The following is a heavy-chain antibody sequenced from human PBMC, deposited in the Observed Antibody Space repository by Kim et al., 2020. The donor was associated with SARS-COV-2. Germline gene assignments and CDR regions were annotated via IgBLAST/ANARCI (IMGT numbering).Heavy chain of an antibody. Sequence: GGSLRLSCAASGFTFSSYWMHWVRQAPGKGLVWVSRINSDGSSTSYADSVKGRFTISRDNAKNTLYLQMNSLRAEDTAVYYCAREATLDCGGDCYSFAYYYYGMDVWGQGTTVTVSS. J-gene: IGHJ6*02. CDR2: INSDGSST. CDR1: GFTFSSYW. CDR3: AREATLDCGGDCYSFAYYYYGMDV. D-gene: IGHD2-21*02. V-gene: IGHV3-74*01.